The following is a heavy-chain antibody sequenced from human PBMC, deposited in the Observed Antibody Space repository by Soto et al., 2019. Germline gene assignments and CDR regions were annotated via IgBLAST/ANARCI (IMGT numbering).Heavy chain of an antibody. Sequence: GESLKISCKGSGYTFPNYWIVRVRQIPGKGLEWMGIIYPGDSDTRYSPSFQGQVTISADRSISTAYLQWSSLKASDTGMYYCARYPTLTDYFFHGMDVWGQGTTVTVSS. J-gene: IGHJ6*02. D-gene: IGHD4-17*01. CDR2: IYPGDSDT. CDR1: GYTFPNYW. V-gene: IGHV5-51*01. CDR3: ARYPTLTDYFFHGMDV.